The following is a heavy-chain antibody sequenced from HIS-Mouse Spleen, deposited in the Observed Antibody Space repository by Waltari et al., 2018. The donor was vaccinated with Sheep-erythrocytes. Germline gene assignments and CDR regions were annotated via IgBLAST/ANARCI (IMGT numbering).Heavy chain of an antibody. V-gene: IGHV4-31*03. Sequence: QVQLQESGPGLVKPSQTLSLTCTVSGGSISSGGYYWSWIRQHPGKGLEWIGYIYYSGSTSANPSLKRRVTISVDTSKNQFSRKLSSVTAADTAVYYCARASPQLDAFDIWGQGTMVTVSS. CDR3: ARASPQLDAFDI. CDR1: GGSISSGGYY. J-gene: IGHJ3*02. CDR2: IYYSGST. D-gene: IGHD6-6*01.